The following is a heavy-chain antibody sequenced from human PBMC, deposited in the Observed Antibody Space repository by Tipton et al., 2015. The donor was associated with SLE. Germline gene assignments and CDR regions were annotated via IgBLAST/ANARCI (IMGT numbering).Heavy chain of an antibody. Sequence: TLSLTCTVSGASITSHYWSWIRQPPGKGLEWIGNIHKGGSTDYNRSLQSRVTISVDTSKNQFSLKLTSVTAADTAVYYCARGPPFMEWERNWFDPWGQGTQVTVSS. J-gene: IGHJ5*02. CDR2: IHKGGST. D-gene: IGHD3-3*02. V-gene: IGHV4-59*11. CDR3: ARGPPFMEWERNWFDP. CDR1: GASITSHY.